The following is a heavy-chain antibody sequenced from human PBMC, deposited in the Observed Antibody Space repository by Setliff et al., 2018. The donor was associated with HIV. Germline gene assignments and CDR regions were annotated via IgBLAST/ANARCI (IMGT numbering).Heavy chain of an antibody. Sequence: RASVKVSCKASGGTFSSYAISWVRQAPGQGLEWMGGIIPILGIANYAQKSQGRVTITADKSTSTAYMELSSLRSEDTAVYYCARDAMERAFDIWGQGTMVTVSS. D-gene: IGHD5-18*01. J-gene: IGHJ3*02. CDR1: GGTFSSYA. V-gene: IGHV1-69*10. CDR2: IIPILGIA. CDR3: ARDAMERAFDI.